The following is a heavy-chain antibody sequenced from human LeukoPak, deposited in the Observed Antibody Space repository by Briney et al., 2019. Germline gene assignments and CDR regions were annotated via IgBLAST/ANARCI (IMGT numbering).Heavy chain of an antibody. CDR1: GFTFSSYW. D-gene: IGHD3-22*01. CDR2: IASDGNNR. J-gene: IGHJ4*02. V-gene: IGHV3-74*01. Sequence: GGSLRLSCAASGFTFSSYWMNWVRQVPGKGLVWVSRIASDGNNRDYADSVKGRFTISRDNSKNTLYLQMNSLRAEDTAVYYCARDRVTMIVVVIGYYFDYWGQGTLVTVSS. CDR3: ARDRVTMIVVVIGYYFDY.